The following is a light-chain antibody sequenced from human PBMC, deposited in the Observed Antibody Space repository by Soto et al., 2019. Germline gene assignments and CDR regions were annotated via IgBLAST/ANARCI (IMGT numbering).Light chain of an antibody. CDR1: QSVSSSY. Sequence: VSAQSSVTLSLPPGAGPTVSCSASQSVSSSYLAWYQQKPGQAPRLLIYGASSRATGIPDRFSGSGSGTDFTLTISRLEPEDFAVYYCQQYGSSPRTCGQGTKVDIK. CDR2: GAS. CDR3: QQYGSSPRT. V-gene: IGKV3-20*01. J-gene: IGKJ1*01.